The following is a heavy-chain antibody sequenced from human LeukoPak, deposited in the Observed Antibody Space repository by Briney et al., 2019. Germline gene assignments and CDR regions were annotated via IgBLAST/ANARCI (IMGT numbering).Heavy chain of an antibody. Sequence: GSLRLSCAASGFTFSDYYMSWIRQPPGKGLEWIGSIYYSGSTYYNPSLKSRVTISVDTSKNQFSLKLSSVTAADTAVYYCARRLDYFHFDYWGQGTLVTVSS. D-gene: IGHD2/OR15-2a*01. CDR1: GFTFSDYY. CDR2: IYYSGST. V-gene: IGHV4-38-2*01. J-gene: IGHJ4*02. CDR3: ARRLDYFHFDY.